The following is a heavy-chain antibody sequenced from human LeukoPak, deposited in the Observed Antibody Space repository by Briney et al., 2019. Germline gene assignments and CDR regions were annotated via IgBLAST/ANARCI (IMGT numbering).Heavy chain of an antibody. V-gene: IGHV4-31*03. CDR2: IYYSGTA. J-gene: IGHJ4*02. CDR3: ARFSYAHGVKFDY. CDR1: GGSISSGDFY. Sequence: SETLSLTCTVSGGSISSGDFYWSWVRQHPEKGLEWIGYIYYSGTAYYNPSLKSRVTMSVDTSKNQFSLKLDSVTAADTAVYYCARFSYAHGVKFDYWGQGTLVTVSS. D-gene: IGHD2-2*01.